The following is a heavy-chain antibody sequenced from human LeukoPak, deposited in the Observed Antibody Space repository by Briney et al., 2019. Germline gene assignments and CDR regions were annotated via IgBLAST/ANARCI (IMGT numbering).Heavy chain of an antibody. J-gene: IGHJ4*02. V-gene: IGHV3-23*01. CDR2: TSSSDAGT. CDR1: GFTLSTYA. CDR3: AKGAVDTAMVFEFFVFDY. Sequence: HPGGSLRLSCAASGFTLSTYAMSWVRQTPGKGLEWVAATSSSDAGTYHADSVRGRFTISRDNSKNTLYLQMNSLRAEDMAVYYCAKGAVDTAMVFEFFVFDYWGQGTLVTVSS. D-gene: IGHD5-18*01.